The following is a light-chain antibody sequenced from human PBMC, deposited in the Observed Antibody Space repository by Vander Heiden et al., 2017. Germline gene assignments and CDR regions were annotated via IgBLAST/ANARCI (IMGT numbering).Light chain of an antibody. CDR3: QQYSSSPWT. CDR1: QSIINNY. J-gene: IGKJ1*01. Sequence: EIVLTQSPGTLSLSPGERATLSCRASQSIINNYLAWYQQKPGQAPWLLIYGASSSATGIPDRFSGSGSGTDFTLTISGLEPEDFAVYYCQQYSSSPWTFGQGTKVEIK. CDR2: GAS. V-gene: IGKV3-20*01.